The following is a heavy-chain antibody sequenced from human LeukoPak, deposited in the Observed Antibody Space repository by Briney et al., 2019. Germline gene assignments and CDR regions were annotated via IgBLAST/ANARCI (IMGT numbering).Heavy chain of an antibody. CDR2: ISGSGGST. D-gene: IGHD3-10*01. J-gene: IGHJ4*02. Sequence: GGSLRLSCAASGFTFSSYSMSWVRQAPGKGLEWVSAISGSGGSTYYADSVKGRFTISRDNSKNTLYLQMNSLRAEDTAVYYCAKDHSDFGDYLNYWGQGTLVTVSS. CDR3: AKDHSDFGDYLNY. CDR1: GFTFSSYS. V-gene: IGHV3-23*01.